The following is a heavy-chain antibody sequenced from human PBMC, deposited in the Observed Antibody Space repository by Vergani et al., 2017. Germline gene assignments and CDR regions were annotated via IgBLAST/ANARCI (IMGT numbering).Heavy chain of an antibody. V-gene: IGHV4-38-2*01. CDR1: GYSLSSGYY. J-gene: IGHJ5*02. CDR3: ERQGSGIYYGWFDP. Sequence: QVQLQESGPGLVKPSETLSLTCAVSGYSLSSGYYWGWIRQPPGKGLEWIGSIYHSGSTYYNPSLKSRVTISVDTSKNQFSLKLSSVTAADTAVYYCERQGSGIYYGWFDPWGQGTLVTVSS. CDR2: IYHSGST. D-gene: IGHD1-26*01.